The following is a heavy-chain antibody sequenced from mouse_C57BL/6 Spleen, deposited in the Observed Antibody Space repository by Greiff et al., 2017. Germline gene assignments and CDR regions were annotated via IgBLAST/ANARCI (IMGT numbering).Heavy chain of an antibody. CDR2: IYPGDGDT. J-gene: IGHJ4*01. Sequence: VMLQQSGPELVKPGASVKISCKASGYAFSSSWMNWVKQRPGKGLEWIGRIYPGDGDTNYNGKFKGKATLTADKSSSTAYMQLSSLTSEDSAVYFCARDDYYGSSLNYYAMDYWGQGTSVTVSS. CDR1: GYAFSSSW. CDR3: ARDDYYGSSLNYYAMDY. D-gene: IGHD1-1*01. V-gene: IGHV1-82*01.